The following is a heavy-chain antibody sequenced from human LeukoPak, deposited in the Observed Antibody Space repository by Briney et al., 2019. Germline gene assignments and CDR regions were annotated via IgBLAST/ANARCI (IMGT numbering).Heavy chain of an antibody. V-gene: IGHV4-39*07. CDR1: GGSISGSSYY. D-gene: IGHD3-10*01. CDR3: ARSHGSGSYYNLNDY. J-gene: IGHJ4*02. CDR2: IYSSGSA. Sequence: SETLSLTCAVSGGSISGSSYYWGWIRQPPGKKLEWIGSIYSSGSAYYNPSLKSRVTISVDTSKNQFSLKLSSVTAADTAVYYCARSHGSGSYYNLNDYWGQGTLVTVSS.